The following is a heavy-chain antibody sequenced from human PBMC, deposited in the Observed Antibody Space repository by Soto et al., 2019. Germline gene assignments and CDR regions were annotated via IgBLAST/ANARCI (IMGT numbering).Heavy chain of an antibody. J-gene: IGHJ3*02. D-gene: IGHD3-9*01. CDR1: GGSISSYY. CDR2: IYYSGST. V-gene: IGHV4-59*08. Sequence: PSETLSLTCTVSGGSISSYYWSWIRQPPGKGLEWIGYIYYSGSTNYNPSLKSRVTISVDTSKNQFSLKLSSVTAADTAVYYCARLGSDWEGAFDIWGQGTMVTVSS. CDR3: ARLGSDWEGAFDI.